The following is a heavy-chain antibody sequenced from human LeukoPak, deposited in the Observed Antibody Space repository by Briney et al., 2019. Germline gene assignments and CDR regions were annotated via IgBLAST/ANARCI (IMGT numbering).Heavy chain of an antibody. CDR2: ISGSGGST. Sequence: GGSLRLSCAASGFTFSSYAKSWVRQAPGKGLEWVSAISGSGGSTYYADSVKGRFTISRDNSKNTLYLQMNSLRAEDTAVYYCATLRFLEWSDFDYWGQGTLVTVSS. V-gene: IGHV3-23*01. J-gene: IGHJ4*02. D-gene: IGHD3-3*01. CDR3: ATLRFLEWSDFDY. CDR1: GFTFSSYA.